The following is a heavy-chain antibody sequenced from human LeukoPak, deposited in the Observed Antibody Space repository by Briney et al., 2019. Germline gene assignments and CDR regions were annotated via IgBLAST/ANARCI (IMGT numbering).Heavy chain of an antibody. V-gene: IGHV1-2*02. D-gene: IGHD6-6*01. CDR2: INPYSGGT. CDR1: GYTFTSYD. CDR3: ARGSSTRVYYYYYMDV. Sequence: EASVKVSCKASGYTFTSYDINWVRQATGQGLEWMGWINPYSGGTNYEQKFQGRVTMTRDTSISTAYMEVSRVRSDDTAMYYCARGSSTRVYYYYYMDVWGKGTTVTVSS. J-gene: IGHJ6*03.